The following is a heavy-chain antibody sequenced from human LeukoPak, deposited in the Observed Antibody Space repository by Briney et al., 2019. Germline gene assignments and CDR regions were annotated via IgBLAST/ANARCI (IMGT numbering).Heavy chain of an antibody. D-gene: IGHD4-17*01. CDR1: GGSISSGGYS. V-gene: IGHV4-30-2*01. Sequence: SETLSLTCAVSGGSISSGGYSWSWIRQPPEKGLEWIGYIYHNGSTYYNPSLKSRVTISVDRSKNQFSLKLSSVTAADTAVYYCARLTVTTYYGMDVWGQGTTVTVSS. J-gene: IGHJ6*02. CDR3: ARLTVTTYYGMDV. CDR2: IYHNGST.